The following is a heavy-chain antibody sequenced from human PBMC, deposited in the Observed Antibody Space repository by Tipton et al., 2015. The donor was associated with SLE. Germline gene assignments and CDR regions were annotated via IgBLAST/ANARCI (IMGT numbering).Heavy chain of an antibody. D-gene: IGHD6-13*01. CDR1: GFTFSSYW. CDR3: AKDLLAAAGIIDYYYGMDV. J-gene: IGHJ6*02. V-gene: IGHV3-74*01. Sequence: SLRLSCAASGFTFSSYWMHWVRQAPGKGLVWVSRVNIDGSRTKYADSVKGRFAISRDNSKNTLYLQMNSLRAEDTAVYYCAKDLLAAAGIIDYYYGMDVWGQGTTVTVSS. CDR2: VNIDGSRT.